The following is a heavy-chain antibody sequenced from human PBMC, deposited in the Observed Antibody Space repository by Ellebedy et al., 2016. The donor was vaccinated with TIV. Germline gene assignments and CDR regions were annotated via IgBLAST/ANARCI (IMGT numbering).Heavy chain of an antibody. V-gene: IGHV4-59*08. Sequence: SETLSLXCTVSGGSISSYYWSWIRQPPGKGLEWIGYIYYSGSTNYNPSLKSRVTISVDTSKNQFSLKLSSVTAADTAVYYCARGDDGSGNYYYYYGMDVWGQGTTVTVSS. D-gene: IGHD3-10*01. J-gene: IGHJ6*02. CDR2: IYYSGST. CDR1: GGSISSYY. CDR3: ARGDDGSGNYYYYYGMDV.